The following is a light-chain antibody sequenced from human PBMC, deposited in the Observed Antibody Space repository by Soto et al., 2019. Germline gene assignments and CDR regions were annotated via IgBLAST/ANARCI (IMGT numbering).Light chain of an antibody. Sequence: QSVLTQPPSVSGAPGQRISISCTGSSSNIGAGYDVHWYHQLPGTAPKLLLYGNNNRPSGVPDRFSGSKSGTSASLAITGLQAEDEADYYCQSFDTRLNSLVFGGGTKLTVL. CDR3: QSFDTRLNSLV. V-gene: IGLV1-40*01. CDR2: GNN. CDR1: SSNIGAGYD. J-gene: IGLJ2*01.